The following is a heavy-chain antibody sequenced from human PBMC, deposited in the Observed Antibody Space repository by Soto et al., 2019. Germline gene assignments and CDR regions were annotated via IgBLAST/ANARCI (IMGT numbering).Heavy chain of an antibody. CDR1: GGSISSSSYY. D-gene: IGHD1-26*01. CDR2: IYYSGTT. CDR3: ARQSPDYLGSVGWFDP. V-gene: IGHV4-39*01. Sequence: SETLSLTCTVSGGSISSSSYYWVWIRQPPGKGLEWIGSIYYSGTTYYNPSLKSRVTISVDTSKNQFSLKLRSVTAADTAVYYCARQSPDYLGSVGWFDPWGQGTLVTVLL. J-gene: IGHJ5*02.